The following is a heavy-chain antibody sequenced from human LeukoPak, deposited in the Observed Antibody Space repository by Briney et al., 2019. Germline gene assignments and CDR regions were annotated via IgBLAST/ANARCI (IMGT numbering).Heavy chain of an antibody. CDR1: GFTFSSYG. J-gene: IGHJ4*02. V-gene: IGHV3-30*02. D-gene: IGHD4-17*01. CDR2: IRYDGSNK. CDR3: AKDNYDYGDYDGGDY. Sequence: PGGSLRLSCAASGFTFSSYGMRWVRQAPGKGLEWVAFIRYDGSNKYYADSVKGRFTISRDNSKNTLYLQMNSLRAEDTAVYYCAKDNYDYGDYDGGDYWGQGTLVTVSS.